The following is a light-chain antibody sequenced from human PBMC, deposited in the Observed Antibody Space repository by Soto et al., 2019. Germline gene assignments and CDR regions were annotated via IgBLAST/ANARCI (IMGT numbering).Light chain of an antibody. CDR1: SSDIASYNL. CDR2: EGS. V-gene: IGLV2-23*01. Sequence: QSALTQPDSVSGSPGQSITISCTGTSSDIASYNLVSWYQQHPGIAPKFMIYEGSKRPSGVSNRFSGSKSGNTAFLTISGLQSEDEADYYCCSYAGDSHWMFGGGTKLTVL. J-gene: IGLJ3*02. CDR3: CSYAGDSHWM.